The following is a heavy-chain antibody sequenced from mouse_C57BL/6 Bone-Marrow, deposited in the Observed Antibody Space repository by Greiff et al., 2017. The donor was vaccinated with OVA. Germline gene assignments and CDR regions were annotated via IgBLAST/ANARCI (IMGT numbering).Heavy chain of an antibody. CDR2: IWRGGST. D-gene: IGHD4-1*01. Sequence: VKLMESGPGLVQPSQSLSITCTVSGFSLTSYGVHWVRQSPGKGLEWLGVIWRGGSTDYNAAFMSRLSITKDNSKSQDFFKMNSLQADDTAIYYCAKQLTGIVFYFDVWGTGTTVTVSS. V-gene: IGHV2-5*01. CDR1: GFSLTSYG. CDR3: AKQLTGIVFYFDV. J-gene: IGHJ1*03.